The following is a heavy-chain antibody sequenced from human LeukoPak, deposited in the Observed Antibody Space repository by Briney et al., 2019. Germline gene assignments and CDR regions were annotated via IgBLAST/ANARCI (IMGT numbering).Heavy chain of an antibody. CDR2: IKEDGSEK. V-gene: IGHV3-7*01. Sequence: PRGSLRLSCAASGFTFSRYWMSWVRQAPGKGLEWVANIKEDGSEKYYVDSVKGRFTISRDNAKNSLYLQMNGLRAEDTAIYYCARHSRVTSWVMDVWGQGTTVTVSS. D-gene: IGHD4-11*01. J-gene: IGHJ6*02. CDR3: ARHSRVTSWVMDV. CDR1: GFTFSRYW.